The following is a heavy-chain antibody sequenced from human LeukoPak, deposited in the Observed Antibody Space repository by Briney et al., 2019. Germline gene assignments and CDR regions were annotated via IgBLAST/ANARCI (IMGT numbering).Heavy chain of an antibody. J-gene: IGHJ6*02. D-gene: IGHD3-10*01. Sequence: ASVKVSCKASGYTFTGYYMHWVRQAPGQGLEWMGWINPNSGGTNYAQKFQGWVTMTRDTSISTAYMELSRLRSDDTAVYYCARDRYYYGSGSYRNGMDVWGQGTTVTVSS. CDR1: GYTFTGYY. CDR2: INPNSGGT. CDR3: ARDRYYYGSGSYRNGMDV. V-gene: IGHV1-2*04.